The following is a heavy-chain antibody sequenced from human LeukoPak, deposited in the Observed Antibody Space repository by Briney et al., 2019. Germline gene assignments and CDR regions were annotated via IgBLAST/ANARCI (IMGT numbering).Heavy chain of an antibody. J-gene: IGHJ4*02. Sequence: ASVKVSCKASGYTFTGYYMHWVRQAPGQGLEWLGWINPNSGGTNDAQKFQGWVTMTRDTSISTAYMELSRLRSDDTAVYYCARGRQQLGLDYWGQGTLVTVSS. CDR1: GYTFTGYY. CDR3: ARGRQQLGLDY. CDR2: INPNSGGT. D-gene: IGHD6-13*01. V-gene: IGHV1-2*04.